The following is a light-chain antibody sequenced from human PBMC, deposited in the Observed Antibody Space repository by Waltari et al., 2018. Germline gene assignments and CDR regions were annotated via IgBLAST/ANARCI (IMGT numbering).Light chain of an antibody. V-gene: IGLV1-47*01. CDR3: AAWDDSLICPV. Sequence: QSVLTQPPSASGVPGPRVTISCSGCTPSPGRNFVYWYQPVPGTAPKLLIYRNSQRPSGVPDRFSGSKSGTSASLAISGLRSEDEAHYYCAAWDDSLICPVFGTGTKVSVL. J-gene: IGLJ1*01. CDR2: RNS. CDR1: TPSPGRNF.